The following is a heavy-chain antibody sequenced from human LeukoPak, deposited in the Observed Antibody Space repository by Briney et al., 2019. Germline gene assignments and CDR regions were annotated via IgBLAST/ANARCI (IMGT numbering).Heavy chain of an antibody. D-gene: IGHD6-19*01. J-gene: IGHJ6*03. Sequence: GGSLRLSCAASGFTFSSYSMNWVRQAPGKGLEWVANIKQDGSEKYYVDSVKGRFTISRDNAKNSLYLQMNSLRDEDTAVYYCARAGDSSGWYYYYYYYMDVWGKGTTVTISS. CDR3: ARAGDSSGWYYYYYYYMDV. V-gene: IGHV3-7*01. CDR1: GFTFSSYS. CDR2: IKQDGSEK.